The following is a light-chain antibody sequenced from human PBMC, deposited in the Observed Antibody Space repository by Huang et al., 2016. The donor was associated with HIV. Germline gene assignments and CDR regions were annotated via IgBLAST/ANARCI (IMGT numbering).Light chain of an antibody. V-gene: IGKV3-11*01. CDR1: PSISNY. Sequence: EIVLTQFSPTLSSSPGERASLSCRASPSISNYLAWCQQKPGQAPRLLIYDSSNRATGIPARFSGSGSGTDFTLTISSLESEDFAVYYCQQRSRTFGGGTKVEIK. J-gene: IGKJ4*01. CDR2: DSS. CDR3: QQRSRT.